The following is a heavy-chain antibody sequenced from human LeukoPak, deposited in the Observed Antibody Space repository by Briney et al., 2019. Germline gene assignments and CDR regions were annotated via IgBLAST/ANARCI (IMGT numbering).Heavy chain of an antibody. V-gene: IGHV1-69*04. CDR1: GGTFSSYA. D-gene: IGHD6-13*01. J-gene: IGHJ6*02. CDR3: AVPAAGSFYYYYGMDV. CDR2: IIPILGIA. Sequence: SVKVSCKASGGTFSSYAISWVRQAPGQGREWMGRIIPILGIANYAQKFQGRVTITADKSTSTAYMELSSLRAEDTAVYYCAVPAAGSFYYYYGMDVWGQGTTVTVSS.